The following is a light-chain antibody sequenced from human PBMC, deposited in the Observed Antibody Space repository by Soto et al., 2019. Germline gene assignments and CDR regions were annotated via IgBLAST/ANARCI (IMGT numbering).Light chain of an antibody. CDR3: LQYNTYSWT. Sequence: DIQMTQSPSSLSASVGDRVTITCRASQGIRNDLDWFQQKPSKAPGRLFYAASSLQSGVPSRFSGRGSGTDFTLTISSLQTEDFASYDCLQYNTYSWTFGQGTKVEIK. J-gene: IGKJ1*01. CDR1: QGIRND. V-gene: IGKV1-17*01. CDR2: AAS.